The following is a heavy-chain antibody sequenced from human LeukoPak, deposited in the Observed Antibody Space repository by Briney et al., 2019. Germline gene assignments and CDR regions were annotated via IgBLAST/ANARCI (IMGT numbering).Heavy chain of an antibody. D-gene: IGHD6-25*01. Sequence: GGSLRLSCAASGFTFSSYTMNWVRQPPGKGLEWVSNIGTSSTTIYYADSVKGRFTISRDNAKNSLYLQMNSLRADDTAVYYCARFAAGGSYYYYMDVWGQGTTVTVSS. J-gene: IGHJ6*03. CDR3: ARFAAGGSYYYYMDV. CDR1: GFTFSSYT. V-gene: IGHV3-48*01. CDR2: IGTSSTTI.